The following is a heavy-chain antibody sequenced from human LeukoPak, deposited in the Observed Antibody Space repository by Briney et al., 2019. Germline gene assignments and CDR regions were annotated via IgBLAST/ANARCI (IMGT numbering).Heavy chain of an antibody. CDR2: IYSSGST. Sequence: PSETLSFTCIVSGGSMSTYFRSWVRQPPGKGLEWIGYIYSSGSTNYNPSLKSRVTISIDTSKNQFSLKLTSVTAADTAVYYCARHETSLRSVWVYRGQGRPVPVSS. V-gene: IGHV4-59*08. CDR1: GGSMSTYF. D-gene: IGHD2-8*01. J-gene: IGHJ1*01. CDR3: ARHETSLRSVWVY.